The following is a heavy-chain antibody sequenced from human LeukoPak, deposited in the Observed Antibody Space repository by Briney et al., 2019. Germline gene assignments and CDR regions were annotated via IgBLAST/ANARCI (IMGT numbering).Heavy chain of an antibody. D-gene: IGHD2-2*01. J-gene: IGHJ5*02. CDR1: GFTFSSYE. V-gene: IGHV3-48*03. CDR2: ISSSGSTI. Sequence: PGGSLRLSCAASGFTFSSYEMNWVRQAPGKGLEWVSYISSSGSTIYYADSVKGRFTISRDNAKNSLYLQMNSLRAEDTAVYYCARESVVDWFDPWGQGTLVTVSS. CDR3: ARESVVDWFDP.